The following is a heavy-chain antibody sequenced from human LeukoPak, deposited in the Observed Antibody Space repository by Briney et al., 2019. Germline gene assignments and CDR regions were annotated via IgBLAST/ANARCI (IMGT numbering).Heavy chain of an antibody. J-gene: IGHJ4*02. Sequence: GGSLRLSCAASGFTVSSNYMSWVRQAPGKGLEWVSVIYSGGSTYYADSEKGRFTISRDNSKNTLYLQMNSLRAEDTAVYYCARGSGNYYDSSGYDYWGQGTLVTVSS. V-gene: IGHV3-53*01. D-gene: IGHD3-22*01. CDR1: GFTVSSNY. CDR2: IYSGGST. CDR3: ARGSGNYYDSSGYDY.